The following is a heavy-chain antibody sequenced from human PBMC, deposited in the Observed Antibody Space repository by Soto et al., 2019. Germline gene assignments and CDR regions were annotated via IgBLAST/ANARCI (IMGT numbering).Heavy chain of an antibody. CDR1: GDSISSHS. J-gene: IGHJ4*02. D-gene: IGHD5-12*01. Sequence: SETLSLTCTFSGDSISSHSWSWIPQPPGKGLEWIGNIHYNGNTKYNPSLKSRVTLSVDTSKNQFSLKLISVTAADTAVYYCAREGNLGGWLQPLDYWGQGTLVTVS. CDR2: IHYNGNT. V-gene: IGHV4-59*11. CDR3: AREGNLGGWLQPLDY.